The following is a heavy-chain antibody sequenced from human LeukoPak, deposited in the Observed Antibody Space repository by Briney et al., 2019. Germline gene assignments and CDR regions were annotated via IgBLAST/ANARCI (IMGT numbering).Heavy chain of an antibody. Sequence: GGSLRLSCAASGLTFSNYAMTWVRQAPGKGLEWVANIKQDESEKYYVESVKGRFTISRDNAKNSLYLQMNSLRAEDTAVYYCARDGDILTGHFNYWGQGTLVTVSS. CDR2: IKQDESEK. D-gene: IGHD3-9*01. CDR1: GLTFSNYA. CDR3: ARDGDILTGHFNY. V-gene: IGHV3-7*03. J-gene: IGHJ4*02.